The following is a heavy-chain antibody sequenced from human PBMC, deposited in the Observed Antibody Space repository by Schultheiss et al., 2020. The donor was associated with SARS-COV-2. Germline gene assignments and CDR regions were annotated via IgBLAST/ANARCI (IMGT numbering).Heavy chain of an antibody. CDR2: IWYDGSNK. J-gene: IGHJ3*02. Sequence: GSLRLSCAASGFTFSSYGMHWVRQAPGKGLEWVAVIWYDGSNKYYADSVKGRFTISRDNSKNTLYLQMNSLKTEDTAVYYCTTGPYGDYEDAFDIWGQGTMVTVSS. V-gene: IGHV3-33*01. CDR3: TTGPYGDYEDAFDI. D-gene: IGHD4-17*01. CDR1: GFTFSSYG.